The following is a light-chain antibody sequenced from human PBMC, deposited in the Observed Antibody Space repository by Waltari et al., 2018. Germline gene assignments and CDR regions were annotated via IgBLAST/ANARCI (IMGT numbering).Light chain of an antibody. CDR3: GTWDSSLSGAV. CDR1: SSTIGINY. Sequence: QSVLTQPPSVSAAPGQRVTIPCSGGSSTIGINYVSWYRQFPGSAPKLLIYEDTERPAGVPGRFSGSKSGTSATLDITGLQPGDEAEYYCGTWDSSLSGAVFGGGTLLTVL. V-gene: IGLV1-51*02. J-gene: IGLJ7*01. CDR2: EDT.